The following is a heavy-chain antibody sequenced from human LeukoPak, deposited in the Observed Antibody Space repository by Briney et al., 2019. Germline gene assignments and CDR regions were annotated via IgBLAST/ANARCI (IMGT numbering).Heavy chain of an antibody. CDR3: ARVTKIFARVDY. D-gene: IGHD2-15*01. V-gene: IGHV4-39*07. J-gene: IGHJ4*02. CDR1: GGSVSTSSYY. CDR2: INHSGST. Sequence: SETLSLTCTVSGGSVSTSSYYWSWIRQPPGKGLEWIGEINHSGSTNYNPSLKSRVTISVDTSKNQFSLKLSSVTAADTAVYYCARVTKIFARVDYWGQGTLVTVSS.